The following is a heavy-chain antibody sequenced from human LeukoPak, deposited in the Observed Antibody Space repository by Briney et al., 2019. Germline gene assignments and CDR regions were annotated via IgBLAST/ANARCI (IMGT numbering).Heavy chain of an antibody. J-gene: IGHJ5*02. CDR1: GLTVSKNY. V-gene: IGHV3-53*01. Sequence: QTGGSLRLSCAASGLTVSKNYMSWVRQAPGKGLESVSVIYSGGSTYYADSVRGRFIISRDNSKNTLYLQMNSLRAEDTAVYYCAKDTSSGWPNWFDPWGQGTLVTVSS. D-gene: IGHD6-19*01. CDR2: IYSGGST. CDR3: AKDTSSGWPNWFDP.